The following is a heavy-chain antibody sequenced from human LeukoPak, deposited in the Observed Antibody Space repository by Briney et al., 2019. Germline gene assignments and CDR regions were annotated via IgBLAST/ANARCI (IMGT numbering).Heavy chain of an antibody. V-gene: IGHV3-13*01. CDR1: GFTFSSYD. Sequence: PGGSLRLSCAASGFTFSSYDMHWVRQATGKGLEWVSAIGTAGDTYYPGSVKGRSTISRENAKNSLYLQMNSLRAEDTAVYYCARVSGSSSTSCYNDYWGQGTLVTVSS. CDR2: IGTAGDT. J-gene: IGHJ4*02. D-gene: IGHD2-2*02. CDR3: ARVSGSSSTSCYNDY.